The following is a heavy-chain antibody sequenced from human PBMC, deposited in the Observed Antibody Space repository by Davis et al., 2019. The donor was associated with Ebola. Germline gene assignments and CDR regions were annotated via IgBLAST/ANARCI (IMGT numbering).Heavy chain of an antibody. CDR2: INSDGSST. J-gene: IGHJ4*02. CDR3: AVTPKYWYYFDY. D-gene: IGHD4-23*01. CDR1: GFTFSSYW. V-gene: IGHV3-74*01. Sequence: HTGGSLRLSCAASGFTFSSYWMHWVRQAPGKGLVWVSRINSDGSSTSYADSVKGRFTISRDNAKNTLYLQMNGLRAEDTAVYYCAVTPKYWYYFDYWGQGTLVTVSS.